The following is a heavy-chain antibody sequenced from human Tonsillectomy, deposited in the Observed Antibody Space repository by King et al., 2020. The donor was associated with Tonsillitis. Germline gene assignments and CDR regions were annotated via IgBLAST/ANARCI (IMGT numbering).Heavy chain of an antibody. V-gene: IGHV4-34*01. CDR1: GGSFTDYY. J-gene: IGHJ3*02. D-gene: IGHD1-26*01. CDR3: ASSYSGNYYDGFDI. CDR2: INDSGSA. Sequence: VQLQQWGAGLLKPSETLSLTCAVYGGSFTDYYWNWIRQPPGMGLEWIGEINDSGSAKYKPSLNSRVTISVDTSKSHFSLQLSSVTAADTAVYYCASSYSGNYYDGFDIWGQGTMVTVSS.